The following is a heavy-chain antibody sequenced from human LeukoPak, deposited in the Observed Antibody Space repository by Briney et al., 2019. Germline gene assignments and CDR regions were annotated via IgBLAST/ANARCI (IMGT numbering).Heavy chain of an antibody. CDR2: ISTSGSTK. CDR3: ARDCDPGYNDSSGYRRVNAFDI. J-gene: IGHJ3*02. Sequence: PGGSLRLSCAASGFTFSSYEMNWVRQAPGKGLEWVSYISTSGSTKYYADSVKGRFTISRDNAKNSLYLQMNSLRAEDTAVYYCARDCDPGYNDSSGYRRVNAFDIWGQGTMVTVSS. D-gene: IGHD3-22*01. V-gene: IGHV3-48*03. CDR1: GFTFSSYE.